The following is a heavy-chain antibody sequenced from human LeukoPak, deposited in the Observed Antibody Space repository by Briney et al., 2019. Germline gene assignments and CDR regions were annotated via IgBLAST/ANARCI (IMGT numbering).Heavy chain of an antibody. CDR2: ISYDGSNK. D-gene: IGHD6-19*01. V-gene: IGHV3-30-3*01. CDR3: ASMGSGWSNSGNYFDY. CDR1: GFTFSSYA. Sequence: PGGSLRLSCAASGFTFSSYAMHWVRQAPGKGLECVAVISYDGSNKYYADSVKGRFTISRDNSKNTLYLQMNSLRAEDTAVYYCASMGSGWSNSGNYFDYWGQGTLVTVSS. J-gene: IGHJ4*02.